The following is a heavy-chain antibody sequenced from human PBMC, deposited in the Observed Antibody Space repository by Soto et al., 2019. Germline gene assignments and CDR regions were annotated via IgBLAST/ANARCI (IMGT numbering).Heavy chain of an antibody. J-gene: IGHJ4*02. CDR2: IKEDGSEK. CDR1: GFTFNTYW. CDR3: AGDQRYFDY. V-gene: IGHV3-7*04. Sequence: EVQLVESGGGLVQPGGSLRLSCAASGFTFNTYWMSWVRQTPGKGLEWVANIKEDGSEKYYVDSVKGRFTISRDNAKNSLFLQMNSLRADDTAVYYCAGDQRYFDYWGQGTLVTVSS.